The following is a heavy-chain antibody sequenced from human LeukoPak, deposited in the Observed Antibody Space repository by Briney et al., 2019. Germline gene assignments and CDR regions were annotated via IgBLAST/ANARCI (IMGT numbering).Heavy chain of an antibody. CDR1: GFTFSTYS. J-gene: IGHJ4*02. CDR2: ISSSGGIT. Sequence: GGSLRLSCVASGFTFSTYSMIWARQAPGEGLEWVSAISSSGGITYYADSVKGRFTISRDDSKNTVYLKMNSLRAEDPALYSCPYLGLSSDWTDVPGPQIDYWGQGTLVTASS. CDR3: PYLGLSSDWTDVPGPQIDY. V-gene: IGHV3-23*01. D-gene: IGHD1-1*01.